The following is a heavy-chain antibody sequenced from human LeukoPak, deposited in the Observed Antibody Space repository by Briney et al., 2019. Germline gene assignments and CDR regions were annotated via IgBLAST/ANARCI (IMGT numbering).Heavy chain of an antibody. CDR2: INPDGTTI. J-gene: IGHJ4*02. D-gene: IGHD7-27*01. Sequence: GGSLRLSCAASGFTFSSFAMSWVRQAPGKGLVWVARINPDGTTITYADSVKGRFTISRDNAKNTLDLQMDSLRAEDTAVYYCGRDDWGSVDYWGQGTLVTVSS. CDR1: GFTFSSFA. V-gene: IGHV3-74*01. CDR3: GRDDWGSVDY.